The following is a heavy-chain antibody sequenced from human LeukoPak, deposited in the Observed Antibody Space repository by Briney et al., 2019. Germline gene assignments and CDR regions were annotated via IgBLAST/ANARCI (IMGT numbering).Heavy chain of an antibody. D-gene: IGHD3-22*01. CDR2: ISSSSSYI. V-gene: IGHV3-21*01. CDR3: ARDTAKEYYYDSSGRANAFDI. J-gene: IGHJ3*02. Sequence: PGGSLRLSCAASGFTFSSYSMNWVRQAPGEGLEWVSSISSSSSYIYYADSVKGRFTISRDNAKNSLYLQMNSLRAEDTAVYYCARDTAKEYYYDSSGRANAFDIWGQGTMVTVSS. CDR1: GFTFSSYS.